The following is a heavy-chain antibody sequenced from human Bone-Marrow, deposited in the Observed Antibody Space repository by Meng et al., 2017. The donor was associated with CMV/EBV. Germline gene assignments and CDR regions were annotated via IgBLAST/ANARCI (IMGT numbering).Heavy chain of an antibody. Sequence: GESLKISCAASGFTFSSYWMHWVRQAPGKGLVWVSRINSDGSSTSYADSVRGRFTISRDNAKNTLYLQMNSLRAEDTAVYYCAKGNTYYFDYWGQGTLVTVSS. CDR3: AKGNTYYFDY. CDR1: GFTFSSYW. J-gene: IGHJ4*02. D-gene: IGHD1/OR15-1a*01. V-gene: IGHV3-74*01. CDR2: INSDGSST.